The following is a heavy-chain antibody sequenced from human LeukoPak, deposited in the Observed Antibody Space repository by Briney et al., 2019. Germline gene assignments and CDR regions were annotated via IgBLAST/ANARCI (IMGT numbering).Heavy chain of an antibody. V-gene: IGHV3-30*18. Sequence: GGSLRLSCAASGFTFSSYGMHWVRQAPGKGLEWVALISYDGSNTYYADSVKGRFTISRDNSKNTLYLQMNSLRAEDTAVYYCAKSSRAVAGPFDCWGQGALVTVSS. CDR2: ISYDGSNT. CDR1: GFTFSSYG. J-gene: IGHJ4*02. D-gene: IGHD6-19*01. CDR3: AKSSRAVAGPFDC.